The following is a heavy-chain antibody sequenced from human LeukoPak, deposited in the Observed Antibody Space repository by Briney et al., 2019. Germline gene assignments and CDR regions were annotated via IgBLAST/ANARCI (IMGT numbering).Heavy chain of an antibody. D-gene: IGHD3-16*01. J-gene: IGHJ6*03. V-gene: IGHV3-74*01. CDR2: INSDGSST. CDR3: ARDMRQSSVGYYYYMDV. Sequence: PGGSLRLSCAASGFTFSSYWMHWVRQAPGKGLVWVSRINSDGSSTSYADSVKGRFTISRDNAKNTLYLQMNSLRAEDTAVYYCARDMRQSSVGYYYYMDVWGKGTTVTVSS. CDR1: GFTFSSYW.